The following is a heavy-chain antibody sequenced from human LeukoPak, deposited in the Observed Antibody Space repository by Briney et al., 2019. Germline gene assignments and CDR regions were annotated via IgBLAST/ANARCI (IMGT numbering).Heavy chain of an antibody. D-gene: IGHD3-22*01. V-gene: IGHV2-70*04. CDR3: ARMVYDTKNFDY. CDR2: IDWDDDK. CDR1: GFSLSTSGMR. J-gene: IGHJ4*02. Sequence: SGPTLVNPTQTLTLTCTFSGFSLSTSGMRVSWIRQPPGKALEWLARIDWDDDKYYSTSLKTRLTISKDTSKNQVVLTMTNMDPVDTATYYCARMVYDTKNFDYWGQGTLVTVSP.